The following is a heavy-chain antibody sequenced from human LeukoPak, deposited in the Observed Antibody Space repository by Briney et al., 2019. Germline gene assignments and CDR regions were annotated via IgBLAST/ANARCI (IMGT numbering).Heavy chain of an antibody. J-gene: IGHJ4*02. D-gene: IGHD5-18*01. Sequence: ASVKVSCKASGYTFTSYGITWVRQAPGQGLEWMGGISADNGNTNYAQKFQGRVTMATDTSTSTAHMELRSLRSDHTAVYYCARNRGYSYGYGDYWGQGNLVTVSS. V-gene: IGHV1-18*01. CDR3: ARNRGYSYGYGDY. CDR1: GYTFTSYG. CDR2: ISADNGNT.